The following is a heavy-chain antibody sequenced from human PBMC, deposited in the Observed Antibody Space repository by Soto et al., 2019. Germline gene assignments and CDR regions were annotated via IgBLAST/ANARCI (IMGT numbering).Heavy chain of an antibody. D-gene: IGHD2-21*02. CDR1: GFNFSSYG. J-gene: IGHJ4*02. CDR2: ISYDGSNK. Sequence: GGSLRLSCAASGFNFSSYGMHWVRQAPGKGLEWVAVISYDGSNKYYADSVKGRFTISRDNSKNTLYLQMNSLRAEDTAVYYCAKYSVAYCGGDCPSYYFDYWGQGTLVTVSS. V-gene: IGHV3-30*18. CDR3: AKYSVAYCGGDCPSYYFDY.